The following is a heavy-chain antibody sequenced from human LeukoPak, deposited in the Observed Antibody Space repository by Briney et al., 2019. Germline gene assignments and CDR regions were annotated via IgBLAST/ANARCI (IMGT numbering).Heavy chain of an antibody. J-gene: IGHJ4*02. CDR3: ARGMSGTYFDFDC. CDR1: GGSIRSYY. CDR2: VYYSGST. V-gene: IGHV4-31*03. Sequence: SETLSLTCTVSGGSIRSYYWSWIRQHPGRGLEWIGYVYYSGSTLYNPSLKSRLTISVDTSKNQFSLKLTSVTVADTAVYYCARGMSGTYFDFDCWGQGTLVTVSS. D-gene: IGHD1-26*01.